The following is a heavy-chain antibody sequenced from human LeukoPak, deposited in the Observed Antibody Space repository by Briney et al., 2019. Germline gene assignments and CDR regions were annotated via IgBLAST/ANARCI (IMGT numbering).Heavy chain of an antibody. CDR2: IGTAGDT. Sequence: PGGSLRLSCAASGFTFSSYDMHWVGQATGKGLEWVSAIGTAGDTYYPGSVKGRFTISRENAKTSLYLQMNSLRAGDTAVYYCARGDGWFYGMDVWGQGTTVTVSS. D-gene: IGHD5-24*01. CDR3: ARGDGWFYGMDV. V-gene: IGHV3-13*01. CDR1: GFTFSSYD. J-gene: IGHJ6*02.